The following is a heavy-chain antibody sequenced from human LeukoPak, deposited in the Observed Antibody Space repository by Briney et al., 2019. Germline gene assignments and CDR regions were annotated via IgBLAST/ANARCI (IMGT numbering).Heavy chain of an antibody. J-gene: IGHJ5*02. CDR3: TVIVGLPT. V-gene: IGHV3-73*01. Sequence: GGSLKLSCAASGFSFSGSGVQWVRQASGKGLEWVGRIRSKTNSYATAYAASVKGRFTISRDDSRNTAYLQMNGLKAEDTAVYYSTVIVGLPTWGQGTLVTVSS. D-gene: IGHD3-22*01. CDR2: IRSKTNSYAT. CDR1: GFSFSGSG.